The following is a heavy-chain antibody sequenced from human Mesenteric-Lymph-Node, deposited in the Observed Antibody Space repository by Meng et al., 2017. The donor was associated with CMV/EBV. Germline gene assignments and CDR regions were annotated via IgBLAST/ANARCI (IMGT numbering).Heavy chain of an antibody. V-gene: IGHV3-74*01. Sequence: GESLKISCAASGFTFSNYWMHWVRQAPGKGLVWVSRINFDGSSTRYADSVKGRFTISRDNSKNTLYLQMNSLRAEDTAVYYCAKDGELDRTRGYFDYWGQGTLVTVSS. CDR1: GFTFSNYW. CDR3: AKDGELDRTRGYFDY. D-gene: IGHD1-1*01. J-gene: IGHJ4*02. CDR2: INFDGSST.